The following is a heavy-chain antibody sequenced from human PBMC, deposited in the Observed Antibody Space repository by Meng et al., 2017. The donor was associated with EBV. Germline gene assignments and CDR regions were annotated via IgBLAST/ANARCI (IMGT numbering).Heavy chain of an antibody. J-gene: IGHJ4*02. CDR2: INPNSGGT. D-gene: IGHD6-19*01. Sequence: VQLGRGGAGVKQPGASVKVSCKASGYTFTGYYMHWVRQASGQGLEWMGRINPNSGGTNYAQKFQGRVTMTRDTSISTAYMELSRLRSDDTAVYYCARVGIAVAGTGDYWGQGTLVTVSS. CDR3: ARVGIAVAGTGDY. V-gene: IGHV1-2*06. CDR1: GYTFTGYY.